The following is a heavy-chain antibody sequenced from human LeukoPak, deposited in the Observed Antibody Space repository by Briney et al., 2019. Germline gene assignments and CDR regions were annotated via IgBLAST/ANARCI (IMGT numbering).Heavy chain of an antibody. V-gene: IGHV4-34*01. Sequence: PSETLSLTCAVYGGSFSGYYWSWIRQPPGKGLEWTGEINHSGSTNYNPSLKSRVTISVDTSKNQFSLKLSSVTAADTAVYYCARGNGIRIVGATRNAFDIWGQGTMVTVSS. CDR1: GGSFSGYY. CDR3: ARGNGIRIVGATRNAFDI. J-gene: IGHJ3*02. CDR2: INHSGST. D-gene: IGHD1-26*01.